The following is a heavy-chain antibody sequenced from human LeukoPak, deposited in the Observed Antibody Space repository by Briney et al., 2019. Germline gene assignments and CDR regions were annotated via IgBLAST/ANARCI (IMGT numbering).Heavy chain of an antibody. CDR3: TTSGGGWDYFDF. D-gene: IGHD6-19*01. Sequence: PGGSLRLSCAASGFTFNNAWTTWVRQVPGKGLEWVGRIKRKSDGGTTDYAAPVKGRFTISRDDSKNMLYLQMNNLKTEDTSVYYCTTSGGGWDYFDFWGQGTLVTVSS. V-gene: IGHV3-15*01. CDR1: GFTFNNAW. J-gene: IGHJ4*02. CDR2: IKRKSDGGTT.